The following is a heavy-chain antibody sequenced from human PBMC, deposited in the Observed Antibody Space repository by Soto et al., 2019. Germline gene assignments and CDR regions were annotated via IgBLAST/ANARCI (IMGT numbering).Heavy chain of an antibody. Sequence: QLTLKESGPTLVKPTQTLTLTCTFSGFSLSTSGVGVGWIRQPPGKALKWLALIYWDDDKRYSPSLKSRLTITKDTAKHHVVSTMSTMDPVDTATYYCEHSTVPDAFDIWGQGKMVTFAS. D-gene: IGHD4-17*01. V-gene: IGHV2-5*02. CDR3: EHSTVPDAFDI. CDR2: IYWDDDK. J-gene: IGHJ3*02. CDR1: GFSLSTSGVG.